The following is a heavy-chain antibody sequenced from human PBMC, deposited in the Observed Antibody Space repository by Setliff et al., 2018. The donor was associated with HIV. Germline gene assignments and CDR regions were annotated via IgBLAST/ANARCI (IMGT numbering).Heavy chain of an antibody. J-gene: IGHJ4*02. CDR2: IIPNSGGT. V-gene: IGHV1-2*06. D-gene: IGHD2-15*01. Sequence: ASVKVSCKASGYTFTGYYVHWVRQAPGQGLEWMGRIIPNSGGTNYAQKFQGRVTMTEDTSTDTAYMELGSLGSEDTAVYYCARVNGGNTPYYFDSWGQGTLVTVSS. CDR3: ARVNGGNTPYYFDS. CDR1: GYTFTGYY.